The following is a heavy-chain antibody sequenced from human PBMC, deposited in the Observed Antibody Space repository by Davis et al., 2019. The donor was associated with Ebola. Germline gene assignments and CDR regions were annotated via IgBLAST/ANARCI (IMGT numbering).Heavy chain of an antibody. D-gene: IGHD3-22*01. CDR2: IHYTGTT. CDR3: ARDRHGTSGYGF. CDR1: GGSIKSYC. J-gene: IGHJ4*02. V-gene: IGHV4-59*12. Sequence: SETLSLTCTVSGGSIKSYCWTWIRQPPGKGLEWIGYIHYTGTTNYNPSLKSRVTISVDTSKNQFSLKLTSVTAADTAVYYCARDRHGTSGYGFWGQGTLVTVSS.